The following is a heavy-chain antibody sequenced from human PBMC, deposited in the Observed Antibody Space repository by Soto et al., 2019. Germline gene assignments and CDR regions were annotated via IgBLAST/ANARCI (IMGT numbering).Heavy chain of an antibody. D-gene: IGHD1-26*01. CDR1: GYRFISYG. Sequence: QVQLVQSGSEVKKPGASVKVSCKASGYRFISYGLSWVRQAPGQGLEWMGWISPDNGNTNYAQKLQGRGTMTTETSTSTAYMELRSLRSDDTAIYWCAREGSGGGGMEVWGQGTTVTVSS. CDR3: AREGSGGGGMEV. CDR2: ISPDNGNT. J-gene: IGHJ6*02. V-gene: IGHV1-18*01.